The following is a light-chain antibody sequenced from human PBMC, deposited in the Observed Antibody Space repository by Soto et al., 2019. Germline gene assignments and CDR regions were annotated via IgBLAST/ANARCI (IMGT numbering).Light chain of an antibody. CDR1: QSVLYSSNNKNY. J-gene: IGKJ2*01. V-gene: IGKV4-1*01. CDR3: QQYESTPPT. CDR2: WAS. Sequence: DIVMTQSPDSLAVSLGERATINCKSSQSVLYSSNNKNYLAWYQQRTGQPPKLLIYWASTRESGVPDRFSGSGSGTDFTLTITSLQVEDVAVYYCQQYESTPPTFGQGTKLEIK.